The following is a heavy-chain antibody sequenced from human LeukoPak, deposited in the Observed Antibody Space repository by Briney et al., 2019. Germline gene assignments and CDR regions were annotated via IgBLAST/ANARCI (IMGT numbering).Heavy chain of an antibody. CDR2: INPNTGGT. CDR3: ARDSVLGAK. Sequence: ASVKVSCKASGYTLTGYYMHWVRQAAGQGLEWMGRINPNTGGTNYAQNFQGRVTMTRDTSISTAYLDLSSLRSDDTAVYYCARDSVLGAKWGQGTLVTVSS. J-gene: IGHJ4*02. D-gene: IGHD3-3*01. CDR1: GYTLTGYY. V-gene: IGHV1-2*06.